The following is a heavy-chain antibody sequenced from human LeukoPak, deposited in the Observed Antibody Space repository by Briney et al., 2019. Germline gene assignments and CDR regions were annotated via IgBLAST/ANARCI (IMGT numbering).Heavy chain of an antibody. D-gene: IGHD3-22*01. CDR2: INWNSGNI. V-gene: IGHV3-9*01. Sequence: PGGSLRLSCAASGFTFDDYAMHWVRQAPGKGLEWVSGINWNSGNIGYADSVKGRFTISRDNAKNSLYLQMNSLRDEDTAFYYCAKAYYYDVSEHPADWGQGTLVTVSS. CDR3: AKAYYYDVSEHPAD. CDR1: GFTFDDYA. J-gene: IGHJ4*02.